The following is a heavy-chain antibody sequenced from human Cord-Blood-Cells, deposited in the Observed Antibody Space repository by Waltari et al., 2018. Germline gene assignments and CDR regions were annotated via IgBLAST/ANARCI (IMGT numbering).Heavy chain of an antibody. CDR2: INHSGST. CDR3: ASIDAFDI. Sequence: QVQLQQWGAGLLKPSETLSLTCAVYGGSFSGYYWSWIRQPPGKGLEWIGEINHSGSTNYNPSLKSRVTISVDTSKNQFSLKLSSVTAADTAVYYCASIDAFDIWGQGTMVTVSS. J-gene: IGHJ3*02. V-gene: IGHV4-34*01. CDR1: GGSFSGYY.